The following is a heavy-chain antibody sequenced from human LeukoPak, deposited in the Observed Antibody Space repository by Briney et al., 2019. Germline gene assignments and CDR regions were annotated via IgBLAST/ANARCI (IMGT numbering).Heavy chain of an antibody. Sequence: GGAVRLSCAVSGFTFSNYWMHWVRQAPGKGLVWVSRINSDGSATTYADSVEGRFTISRDNAKNTLYLQMNSLRAEDTAVYYCARSPNCGGDCSWGQGTLVT. D-gene: IGHD2-21*02. J-gene: IGHJ5*02. V-gene: IGHV3-74*03. CDR2: INSDGSAT. CDR3: ARSPNCGGDCS. CDR1: GFTFSNYW.